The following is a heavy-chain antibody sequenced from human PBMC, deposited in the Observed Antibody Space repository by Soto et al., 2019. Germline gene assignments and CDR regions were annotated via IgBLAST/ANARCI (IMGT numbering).Heavy chain of an antibody. V-gene: IGHV3-23*01. Sequence: GGSLRLSCAASGFTFSSYAMSWVRQAPGKGLEWVSAISNSGGSTYYADSVKGRFTISRDNSKNTLYLQMNSLRADDTDVYYCAKVGVVVVPAAFYGMDVWGQGTMVTVSS. CDR3: AKVGVVVVPAAFYGMDV. CDR2: ISNSGGST. J-gene: IGHJ6*02. D-gene: IGHD2-2*01. CDR1: GFTFSSYA.